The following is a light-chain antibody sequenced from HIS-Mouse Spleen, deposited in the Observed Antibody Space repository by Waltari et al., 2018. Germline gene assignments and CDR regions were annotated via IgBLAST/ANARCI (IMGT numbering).Light chain of an antibody. V-gene: IGLV1-47*01. CDR1: SPNIGSNY. J-gene: IGLJ2*01. Sequence: QSVLTQPPSASGTTGQRVTTSCSGSSPNIGSNYVFWYQQLPGTAPKPLLYRNNQRPSGVPDRFSGSKSGTSASLAISGLRSEDEADYYCAAWDDSLSGFGGGTKLTVL. CDR3: AAWDDSLSG. CDR2: RNN.